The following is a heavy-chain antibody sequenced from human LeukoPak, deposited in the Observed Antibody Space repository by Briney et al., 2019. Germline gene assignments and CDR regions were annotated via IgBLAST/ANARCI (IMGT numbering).Heavy chain of an antibody. CDR2: IWFDGSNK. CDR3: ASSAGALIDC. D-gene: IGHD6-19*01. J-gene: IGHJ4*02. CDR1: GFTFSNYD. Sequence: GGSLRLSCAASGFTFSNYDMHWVRQAPGKGLEWVAVIWFDGSNKFYADSVKGQFTISRDNSKNTLYLQMNSLRAEDTAVYYCASSAGALIDCWGQGTLVIVSS. V-gene: IGHV3-33*01.